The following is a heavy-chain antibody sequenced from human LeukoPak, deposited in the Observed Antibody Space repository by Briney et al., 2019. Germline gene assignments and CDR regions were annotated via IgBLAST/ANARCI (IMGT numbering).Heavy chain of an antibody. J-gene: IGHJ3*02. CDR3: ARDPAWQRQAFDI. Sequence: PGGSLRLSCAASGFTFSSYAMHWVRQAPGQRLEWMGWINAGNGNTKYSQKFQGRVTITRDTSASTAYMELSSLRSEDTAVYYCARDPAWQRQAFDIWGQGTMVTVSS. CDR2: INAGNGNT. CDR1: GFTFSSYA. V-gene: IGHV1-3*01. D-gene: IGHD6-25*01.